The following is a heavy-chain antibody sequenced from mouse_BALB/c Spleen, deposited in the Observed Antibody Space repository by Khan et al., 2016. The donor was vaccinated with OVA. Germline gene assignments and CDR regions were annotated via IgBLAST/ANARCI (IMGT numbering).Heavy chain of an antibody. V-gene: IGHV1-7*01. D-gene: IGHD1-1*01. CDR3: ARRGLRGDFDY. CDR1: GYTFTNYW. J-gene: IGHJ2*01. Sequence: QVQLKQSGAELAKPGASVKMSCKASGYTFTNYWILWVKQSSGQGLEWIGYINPSTGYTEYNQNFKDKATLTADKSSSTAYMQLSSLTSEDSAVFYCARRGLRGDFDYWGQGTTLTVSS. CDR2: INPSTGYT.